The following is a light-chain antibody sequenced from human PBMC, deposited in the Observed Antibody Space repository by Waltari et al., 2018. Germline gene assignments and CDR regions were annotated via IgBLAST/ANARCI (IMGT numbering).Light chain of an antibody. CDR3: QQYYTPPGGT. J-gene: IGKJ3*01. Sequence: AIRMTQSPSSLSASTGDRVTITCRASQGISSYLAWYQQKPGKAPKLLIYAASTLQSGVPSRFSGSGSGTDFTLTISCLQSEDFATYYCQQYYTPPGGTFGPGTKVDIK. CDR2: AAS. CDR1: QGISSY. V-gene: IGKV1-8*01.